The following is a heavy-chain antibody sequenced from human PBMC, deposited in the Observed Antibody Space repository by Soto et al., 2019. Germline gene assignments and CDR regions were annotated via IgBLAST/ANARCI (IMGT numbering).Heavy chain of an antibody. Sequence: QVQLVESGGGVVQPGRSLRLSCAASGFTFSSYGMHWVRQAPGKGLEWVAVIWYDGSNKYYADSVKGRFTIARDNSQNTLYLQMNSLRAEDTAVYYCARGGLTDYFDSWGQGTLVTVSS. D-gene: IGHD2-21*02. CDR1: GFTFSSYG. V-gene: IGHV3-33*01. J-gene: IGHJ4*02. CDR3: ARGGLTDYFDS. CDR2: IWYDGSNK.